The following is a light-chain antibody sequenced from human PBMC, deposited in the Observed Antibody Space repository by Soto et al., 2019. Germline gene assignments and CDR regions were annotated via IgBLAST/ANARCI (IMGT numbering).Light chain of an antibody. J-gene: IGLJ2*01. CDR3: CSYAGSSTFVV. CDR1: SSDVGSYNL. V-gene: IGLV2-23*03. CDR2: EGS. Sequence: QSALTQPASVSGSPGQSITISCTGTSSDVGSYNLVSWYQQHPGKAPKLMIYEGSKRPSGVSNRFSGSKSGNTASLTISGLKAEDAADYYCCSYAGSSTFVVFGGGTQLTVL.